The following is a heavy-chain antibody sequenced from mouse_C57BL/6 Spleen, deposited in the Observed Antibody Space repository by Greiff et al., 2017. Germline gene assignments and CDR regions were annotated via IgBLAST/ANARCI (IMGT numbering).Heavy chain of an antibody. CDR2: IYPGSGST. J-gene: IGHJ1*03. Sequence: QVQLQQPGAELVKPGASVKMSCKASGYTFTSYWITWVKQRPGQGLEWIGDIYPGSGSTNYNEKFKSKATLTVDTSSSTSYMQLSSLTSEDSAVYYCARKRLGYDRYFDVWGTGTTVTVSS. D-gene: IGHD2-2*01. CDR3: ARKRLGYDRYFDV. CDR1: GYTFTSYW. V-gene: IGHV1-55*01.